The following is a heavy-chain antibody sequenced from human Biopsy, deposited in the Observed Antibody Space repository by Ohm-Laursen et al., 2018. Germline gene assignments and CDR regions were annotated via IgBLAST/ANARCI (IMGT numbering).Heavy chain of an antibody. CDR1: GFIFSDYN. CDR3: VRQDRTHGGFEEHCWFDH. D-gene: IGHD3-16*01. J-gene: IGHJ5*02. CDR2: IDGSTSYI. V-gene: IGHV3-21*01. Sequence: SLRLSRAASGFIFSDYNMHWVRQAPGKGLEWVALIDGSTSYIYYVDSVKGRFSISRDNAKNSLYLQMNSLRVEDTALYFCVRQDRTHGGFEEHCWFDHWGQGILVTVSS.